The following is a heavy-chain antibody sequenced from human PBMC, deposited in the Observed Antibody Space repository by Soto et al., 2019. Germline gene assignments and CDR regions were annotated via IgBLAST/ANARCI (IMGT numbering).Heavy chain of an antibody. CDR2: ISGSGGST. CDR1: GFTFSDYG. D-gene: IGHD3-9*01. V-gene: IGHV3-23*01. CDR3: AKSSTYYDTPY. J-gene: IGHJ4*02. Sequence: GGSLRLSCAASGFTFSDYGMSWVRQAPGKGLEWVSAISGSGGSTYYADSVKGRFTISRDNSKNTLYLQMNSLRAEDTAVYYCAKSSTYYDTPYWGQGTLVTVSS.